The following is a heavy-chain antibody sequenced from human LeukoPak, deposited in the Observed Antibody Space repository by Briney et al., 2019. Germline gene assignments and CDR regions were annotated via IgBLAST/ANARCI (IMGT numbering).Heavy chain of an antibody. D-gene: IGHD6-13*01. J-gene: IGHJ4*02. CDR1: GFTFSNYA. Sequence: GGSLRLSRAASGFTFSNYAMHWVRQAPGKGLEWVAVISYDGSNKYYADSVKGRFTISRDNSKNTVYLQMNSLRAEDTAVYYCARDPRRSSQTGYFDYWGQGTLVTVSS. CDR2: ISYDGSNK. V-gene: IGHV3-30*04. CDR3: ARDPRRSSQTGYFDY.